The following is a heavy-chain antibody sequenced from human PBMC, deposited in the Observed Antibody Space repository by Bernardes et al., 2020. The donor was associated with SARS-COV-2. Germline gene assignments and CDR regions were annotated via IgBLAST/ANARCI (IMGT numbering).Heavy chain of an antibody. CDR3: ASLMLDYGVYINSGDF. V-gene: IGHV4-61*02. J-gene: IGHJ4*02. Sequence: SETLSLTRTVSGVSINTYTHSWNWIRQPAGKGLEWIRRIYTSGNTDYNPSLKSRVTIAVDTSKNQFSLRLSTVTAADTAVYYCASLMLDYGVYINSGDFWGQGFLVTVSS. CDR1: GVSINTYTHS. D-gene: IGHD4-17*01. CDR2: IYTSGNT.